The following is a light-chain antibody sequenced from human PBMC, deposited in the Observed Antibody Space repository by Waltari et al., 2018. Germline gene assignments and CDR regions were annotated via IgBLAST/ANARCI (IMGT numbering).Light chain of an antibody. Sequence: QSVLTQPPSASGTPGQRVTISCSGSSSNIGSNYVYWYQQLPGTAPKLLIYRNNQRPSGGPSRFSGSKSGTSASLASSGLRSGDEAYYYCAAWDDSLRGPVFGGGTKLTVL. V-gene: IGLV1-47*01. J-gene: IGLJ2*01. CDR3: AAWDDSLRGPV. CDR2: RNN. CDR1: SSNIGSNY.